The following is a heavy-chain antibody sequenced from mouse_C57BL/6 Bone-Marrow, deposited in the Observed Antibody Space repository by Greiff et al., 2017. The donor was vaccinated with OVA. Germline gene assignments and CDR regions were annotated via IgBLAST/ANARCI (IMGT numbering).Heavy chain of an antibody. D-gene: IGHD2-4*01. V-gene: IGHV5-4*01. J-gene: IGHJ3*01. CDR3: ARDRYYDYAWFAY. Sequence: DVMLVESGGGLVKPGGSLKLSCAASGFTFSSYAMSWVRQTPEKRLEWVATISDGGSYTYYPDNVKGRFTISRDNAKNNLYLQMSHLKSEDTAMYYCARDRYYDYAWFAYWGQGTLVTVSA. CDR1: GFTFSSYA. CDR2: ISDGGSYT.